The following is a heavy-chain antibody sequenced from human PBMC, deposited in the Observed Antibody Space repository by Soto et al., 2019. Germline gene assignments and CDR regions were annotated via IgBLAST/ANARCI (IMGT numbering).Heavy chain of an antibody. CDR2: ISSSSSTI. Sequence: PAGYLRLSCAASGFTFSSYSMNWVRQAPGKGLEWVSYISSSSSTIYYADSVKGRFTISRDHAKNSLYLQMNSLRDGDTAVYYCGIAAPPYGMDVWGQGTTVTVSS. J-gene: IGHJ6*02. V-gene: IGHV3-48*02. CDR3: GIAAPPYGMDV. D-gene: IGHD6-6*01. CDR1: GFTFSSYS.